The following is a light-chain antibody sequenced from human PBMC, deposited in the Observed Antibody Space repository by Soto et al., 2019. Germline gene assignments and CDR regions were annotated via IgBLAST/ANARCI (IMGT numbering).Light chain of an antibody. Sequence: QSVLTQPASVSGSPGQSITISCTGTSSDVGGYNYVSWYQQHPGKAPKLMIYEVSNRPSGVSDRFSGSKSGNTASLTISVLQAEDEADYYGSSYTSSSTFYVFGTGTKGTVL. J-gene: IGLJ1*01. CDR2: EVS. CDR3: SSYTSSSTFYV. CDR1: SSDVGGYNY. V-gene: IGLV2-14*01.